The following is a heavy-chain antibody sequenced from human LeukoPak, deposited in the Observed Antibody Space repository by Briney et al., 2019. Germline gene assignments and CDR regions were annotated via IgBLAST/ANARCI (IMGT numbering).Heavy chain of an antibody. D-gene: IGHD3-10*01. V-gene: IGHV4-34*01. CDR2: INQSGST. CDR3: ARDFPWGSGYYYYYYYYMDV. CDR1: GGSSSGYY. Sequence: PSETLSLTCAIYGGSSSGYYWNWIRQPPGKGLEWIGEINQSGSTNYNPSLNSRLTMSVDTSKNQFSLNLSSVTAADTAVYYCARDFPWGSGYYYYYYYYMDVWGKGTTVTVSS. J-gene: IGHJ6*03.